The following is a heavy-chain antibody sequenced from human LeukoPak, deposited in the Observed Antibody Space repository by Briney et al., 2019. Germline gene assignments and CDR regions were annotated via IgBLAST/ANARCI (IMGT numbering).Heavy chain of an antibody. Sequence: GESLRLSCAASGFTFRNLWMSWVRQAPGKELEWVAHTNQDGSNNYYVDSVRGRFTISRDNAKNSLYLQMNSLRAEDTAVYYCAKYLTRAFDYWGQGTLVTVSS. CDR2: TNQDGSNN. V-gene: IGHV3-7*01. CDR3: AKYLTRAFDY. CDR1: GFTFRNLW. D-gene: IGHD2/OR15-2a*01. J-gene: IGHJ4*02.